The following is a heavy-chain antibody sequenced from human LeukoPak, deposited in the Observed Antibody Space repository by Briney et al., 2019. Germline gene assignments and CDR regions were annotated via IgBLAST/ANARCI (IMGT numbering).Heavy chain of an antibody. CDR1: GYTFTSYY. CDR3: ARENKYYDFWSGYSSNDY. CDR2: INPSGGST. V-gene: IGHV1-46*01. J-gene: IGHJ4*02. Sequence: GASVKVSCKASGYTFTSYYMHWVRQAPGQGLEWMGIINPSGGSTSYAQKFQGRVTMTRDTSTSTVYMELSRLRSEDTAVYYCARENKYYDFWSGYSSNDYWGQGTLVTVSS. D-gene: IGHD3-3*01.